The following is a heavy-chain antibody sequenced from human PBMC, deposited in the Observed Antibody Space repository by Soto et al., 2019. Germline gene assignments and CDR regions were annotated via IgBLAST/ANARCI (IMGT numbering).Heavy chain of an antibody. J-gene: IGHJ5*02. CDR1: GGSITSSTYY. D-gene: IGHD2-2*02. CDR2: IYFTGST. Sequence: QLQLQESGPGLGEPSETLSLTCTVSGGSITSSTYYWGWIRQPPGKGLEWIGSIYFTGSTQYNPSLKSRFPISVDTTKNRCSLKVISGTAAETAIYYCARLGGFHSLTIPLSWFDPWGQETLVTDSS. CDR3: ARLGGFHSLTIPLSWFDP. V-gene: IGHV4-39*01.